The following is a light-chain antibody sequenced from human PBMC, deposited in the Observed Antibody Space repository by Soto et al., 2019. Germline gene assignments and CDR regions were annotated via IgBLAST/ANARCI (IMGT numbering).Light chain of an antibody. J-gene: IGKJ5*01. CDR1: QSVSSN. CDR2: GAS. Sequence: ELVMTQSPSTLSVSPGERATLSCRASQSVSSNLAWYQQKPGQAPSLLIYGASTRATGIPARFSGSGSGTEFSLSIHSLQSEDFAVYFCQQYNDWPITFGQGTRLEIK. V-gene: IGKV3-15*01. CDR3: QQYNDWPIT.